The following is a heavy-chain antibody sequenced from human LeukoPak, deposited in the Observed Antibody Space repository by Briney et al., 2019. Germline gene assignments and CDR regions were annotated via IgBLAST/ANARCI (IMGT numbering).Heavy chain of an antibody. V-gene: IGHV3-30-3*01. CDR1: GFTFSSYA. CDR3: ARGGSHYMDV. D-gene: IGHD1-1*01. Sequence: PGGSLRLSCAASGFTFSSYAMHWVRQAPGKGLEWVAVISYDGSNKYYADSVKGRFTISRDNSKNTLYLQMNSLRAADTAVYYCARGGSHYMDVWGKGTTVTVSS. J-gene: IGHJ6*03. CDR2: ISYDGSNK.